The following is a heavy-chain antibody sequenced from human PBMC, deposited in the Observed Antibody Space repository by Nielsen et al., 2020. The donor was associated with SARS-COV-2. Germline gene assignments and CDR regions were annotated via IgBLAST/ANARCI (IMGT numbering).Heavy chain of an antibody. J-gene: IGHJ4*02. Sequence: GESLKISCAASGFTFSSYAMHWVRQAPGKGLEWVAVISYDGSNKYYADSVKGRFTISRDNSKNTLYLQMDSLRAEDTAVYYCCRGYTGEDYWGQGTLVTVSS. CDR1: GFTFSSYA. D-gene: IGHD5-18*01. V-gene: IGHV3-30*04. CDR2: ISYDGSNK. CDR3: CRGYTGEDY.